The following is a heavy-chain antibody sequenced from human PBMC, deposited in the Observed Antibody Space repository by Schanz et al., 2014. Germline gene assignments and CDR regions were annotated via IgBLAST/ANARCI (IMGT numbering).Heavy chain of an antibody. CDR3: ARPPPPYSSSPYYWYYGMDV. D-gene: IGHD6-6*01. Sequence: EVRLVESGGFVFPSFFSLLLSCAASFFPFLSYWMHWVRQAPGKGLVWVSRINSDDTTKTYADSVKGRFTISRDNAKNSLYLQMNRRRAENTAVYYCARPPPPYSSSPYYWYYGMDVWGQGTTVTVSS. CDR2: INSDDTTK. J-gene: IGHJ6*02. V-gene: IGHV3-74*03. CDR1: FFPFLSYW.